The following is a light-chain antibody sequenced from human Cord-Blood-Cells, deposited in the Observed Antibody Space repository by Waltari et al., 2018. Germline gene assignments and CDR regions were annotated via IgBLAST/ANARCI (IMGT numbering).Light chain of an antibody. CDR1: QSLLHSNGYNY. Sequence: DIVMTKSPLSLPVTPGEPASISCRYSQSLLHSNGYNYLDWYLQKPGQSPQLLIYLGSNRASGVPDRFSGSGSGTDFTLKISRVEAEDVGVYYFMQALQIPRTFGKGTKVEIK. CDR2: LGS. J-gene: IGKJ1*01. CDR3: MQALQIPRT. V-gene: IGKV2-28*01.